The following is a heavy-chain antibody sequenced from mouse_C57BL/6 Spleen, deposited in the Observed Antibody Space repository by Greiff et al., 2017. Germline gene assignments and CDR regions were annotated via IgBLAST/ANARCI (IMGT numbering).Heavy chain of an antibody. CDR3: TGGITTVVAGY. CDR2: IRNKANNHAT. D-gene: IGHD1-1*01. V-gene: IGHV6-6*01. J-gene: IGHJ2*01. CDR1: GFTFSDAC. Sequence: EVMLVESGGGLVQPGGSMKLSCAASGFTFSDACMDWVRQSPEKGLEWVAEIRNKANNHATYYAESVKGRFTISRDDSESSVYLQMNSLRAEDTGIYYCTGGITTVVAGYWGQGTTLTVSS.